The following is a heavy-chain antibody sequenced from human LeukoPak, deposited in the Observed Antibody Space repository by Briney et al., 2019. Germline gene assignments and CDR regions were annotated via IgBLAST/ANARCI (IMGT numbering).Heavy chain of an antibody. D-gene: IGHD3-16*02. J-gene: IGHJ3*02. CDR2: ISYDGSNK. CDR1: GFTFSSYA. CDR3: ARLSSFAFDI. V-gene: IGHV3-30-3*01. Sequence: GRSLRLSCAASGFTFSSYAMHWVRQAPGKGLEWVAVISYDGSNKYYADSVKGRFTISRDNSKNTLYLQVNSLRAEDTAVYYCARLSSFAFDIWGQGTMVTVSS.